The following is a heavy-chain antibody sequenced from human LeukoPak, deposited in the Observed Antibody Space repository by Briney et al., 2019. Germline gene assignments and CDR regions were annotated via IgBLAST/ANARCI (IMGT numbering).Heavy chain of an antibody. CDR1: GFTFSSYA. V-gene: IGHV3-23*01. D-gene: IGHD4-23*01. CDR2: ISGSGGTT. Sequence: GGSLRLSCVASGFTFSSYAVSWVRLAPGKGLEWVSVISGSGGTTYYANSVKGRFTISRDISKSTLYVQMNSLRAEDTAVYYCAKARGNVRPNAFDIWGQGTVVTVSS. CDR3: AKARGNVRPNAFDI. J-gene: IGHJ3*02.